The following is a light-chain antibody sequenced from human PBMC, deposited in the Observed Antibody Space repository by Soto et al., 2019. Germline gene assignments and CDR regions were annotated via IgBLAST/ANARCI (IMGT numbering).Light chain of an antibody. CDR2: DDR. CDR1: NIGSKS. J-gene: IGLJ3*02. V-gene: IGLV3-21*02. Sequence: SYELTQPPSVSVAPGQTASITCGGNNIGSKSVHWYQQRPGQAPVLVVYDDRDRPSGIPERFSGSNSGNTATLTISRVEAGDEADYYCQVWDSSSVQGVFGGGTKLTVL. CDR3: QVWDSSSVQGV.